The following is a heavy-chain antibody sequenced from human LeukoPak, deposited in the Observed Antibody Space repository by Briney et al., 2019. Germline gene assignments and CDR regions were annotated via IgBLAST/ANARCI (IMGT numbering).Heavy chain of an antibody. V-gene: IGHV3-74*01. CDR3: ARDVFYSFDM. J-gene: IGHJ3*02. CDR2: IDGDGTGI. Sequence: PGGSLRLSCAASGFSFRSCWMHWVRLDPEKGLMWVSCIDGDGTGISYADSVRGRFTISRDNAKNTLYLQLSSLRVDDTAVYYCARDVFYSFDMWGRGTMVTVSS. CDR1: GFSFRSCW. D-gene: IGHD2/OR15-2a*01.